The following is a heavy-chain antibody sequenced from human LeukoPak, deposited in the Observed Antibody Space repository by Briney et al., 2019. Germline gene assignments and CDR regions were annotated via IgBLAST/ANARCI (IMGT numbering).Heavy chain of an antibody. V-gene: IGHV4-59*08. CDR1: DGSISSYY. D-gene: IGHD6-13*01. CDR3: ARTLYSSSRRWFDP. J-gene: IGHJ5*02. CDR2: IYYSGST. Sequence: SETLSLTCTVSDGSISSYYWSWIRQPPGKGLEWIGYIYYSGSTNYNPSLKSRVTISVDTSKNQFSLKLSSVTAADTAVYYCARTLYSSSRRWFDPWGQGTLVTVSS.